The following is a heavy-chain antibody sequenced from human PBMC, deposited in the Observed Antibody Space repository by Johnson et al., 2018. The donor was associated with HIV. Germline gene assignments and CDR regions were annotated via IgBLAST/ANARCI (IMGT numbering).Heavy chain of an antibody. V-gene: IGHV3-33*01. J-gene: IGHJ3*02. CDR2: MWYDGSNQ. CDR1: GFTFSTYG. Sequence: QVQLVESGGGVVQPGRSLRLSCAASGFTFSTYGMHWVRQAPGKGLAWVAVMWYDGSNQYYADSVKGRFTISRDNSKNTLYLQMNSLRAEDTALYYRAREGGGSNEDDAFDIWGQGTMVTVSS. CDR3: AREGGGSNEDDAFDI. D-gene: IGHD1-26*01.